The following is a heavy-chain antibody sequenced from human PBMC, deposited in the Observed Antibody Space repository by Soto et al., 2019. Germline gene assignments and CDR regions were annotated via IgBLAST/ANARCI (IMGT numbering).Heavy chain of an antibody. CDR2: IYYSGST. CDR3: ASTSYGYTFYDY. Sequence: QVQLQESGPGLVKPSQTLSLTCTVSGGSISSGDYYWSWIRQPPGKGLEWIGYIYYSGSTYYNPYLQSRVTISVDTSKNPFSLKLSSVTAADTAVYYCASTSYGYTFYDYWGQGTLVTVSS. CDR1: GGSISSGDYY. V-gene: IGHV4-30-4*01. D-gene: IGHD5-18*01. J-gene: IGHJ4*02.